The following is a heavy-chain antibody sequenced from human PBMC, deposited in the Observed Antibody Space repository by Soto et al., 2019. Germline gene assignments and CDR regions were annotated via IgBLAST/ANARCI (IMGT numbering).Heavy chain of an antibody. V-gene: IGHV4-59*01. CDR2: IYYSGST. CDR1: GGSISSYY. CDR3: ARDSSGWSSYYYYGMDV. Sequence: SETLSLTCTVSGGSISSYYWSWIRQPPGKGLEWIGYIYYSGSTNYNPSLKSRVTISVDTSKNQFSLKLSSVTAADTAVYYCARDSSGWSSYYYYGMDVWGQGTTVTVSS. D-gene: IGHD6-19*01. J-gene: IGHJ6*02.